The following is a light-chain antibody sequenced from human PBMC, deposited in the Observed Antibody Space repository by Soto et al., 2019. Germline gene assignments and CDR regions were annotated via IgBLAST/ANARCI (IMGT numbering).Light chain of an antibody. J-gene: IGKJ1*01. CDR2: AAS. Sequence: EIVLTQSPGTLSLSPGERATLSCRASQRVSSAYLAWYQHKPGQPPTLLIYAASSRVTGIPDRFSGSGSGTDFTLTISRLEPEDFGVYYCQQYGSSSTWTFGQGTKVEI. CDR3: QQYGSSSTWT. CDR1: QRVSSAY. V-gene: IGKV3-20*01.